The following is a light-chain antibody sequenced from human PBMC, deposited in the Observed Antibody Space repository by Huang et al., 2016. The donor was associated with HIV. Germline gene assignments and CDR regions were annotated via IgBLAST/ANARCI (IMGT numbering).Light chain of an antibody. CDR2: TAS. Sequence: DIQLTQSPPSLSAPVGDRVTFTCRANQNITKSLNWYQQKPGKPPKLLIYTASTLENGVPSRFSGSGSGSRFTLNIVSLQPEDFATYYCQQSFSVPRTFG. J-gene: IGKJ1*01. CDR3: QQSFSVPRT. CDR1: QNITKS. V-gene: IGKV1-39*01.